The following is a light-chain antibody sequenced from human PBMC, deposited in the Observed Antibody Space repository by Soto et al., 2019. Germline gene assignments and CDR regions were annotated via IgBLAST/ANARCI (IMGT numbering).Light chain of an antibody. Sequence: QSALTQPPSVSGAPGQRVTISCTGSDSSIGAGYDVHWYQQLPGTPPKVLIYGNSNRPSGLPDRFSASKSGTSASLAITGLQAEDEADYYCQSYDNSLSGSYVFGSGTKVTVL. J-gene: IGLJ1*01. CDR2: GNS. V-gene: IGLV1-40*01. CDR1: DSSIGAGYD. CDR3: QSYDNSLSGSYV.